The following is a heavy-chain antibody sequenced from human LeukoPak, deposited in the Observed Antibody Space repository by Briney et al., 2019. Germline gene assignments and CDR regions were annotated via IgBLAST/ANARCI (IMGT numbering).Heavy chain of an antibody. CDR3: AKGSSGYFADL. J-gene: IGHJ5*02. Sequence: GGSLRLSCAASGFIFNNYGLIWVRQAPGKGLEWVSAISNGGGGTTYADFVKGRFTISRDNSKNTLFLQMNSLRAEDTALYYCAKGSSGYFADLWGQGTLVTVSS. CDR1: GFIFNNYG. D-gene: IGHD3-22*01. CDR2: ISNGGGGT. V-gene: IGHV3-23*01.